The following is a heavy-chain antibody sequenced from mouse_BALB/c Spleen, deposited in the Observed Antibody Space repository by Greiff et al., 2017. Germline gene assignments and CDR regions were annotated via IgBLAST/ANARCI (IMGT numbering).Heavy chain of an antibody. D-gene: IGHD2-2*01. CDR3: ARGIYYGYDGGFAY. CDR2: IYPGDGDT. Sequence: QVQLKQSGAELARPGASVKLSCKASGYTFTSYWMQWVKQRPGQGLEWIGAIYPGDGDTRYTQKFKGKATLTADKSSSTAYMQLSSLASEDSAVYYCARGIYYGYDGGFAYWGQGTLVTVSA. CDR1: GYTFTSYW. J-gene: IGHJ3*01. V-gene: IGHV1-87*01.